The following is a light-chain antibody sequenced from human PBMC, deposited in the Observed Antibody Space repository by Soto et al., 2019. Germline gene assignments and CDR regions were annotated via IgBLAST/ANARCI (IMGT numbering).Light chain of an antibody. Sequence: LLTKKPGTLSLSPGQSGTPSCRTSQNLGTLYLAWFQQKSGQAPRLLIHSASRRATGIPDRFTGSGCGTDFPLTINRVEHKDFAVYFCQQYAGSPRTFGQR. J-gene: IGKJ1*01. CDR3: QQYAGSPRT. CDR2: SAS. V-gene: IGKV3-20*01. CDR1: QNLGTLY.